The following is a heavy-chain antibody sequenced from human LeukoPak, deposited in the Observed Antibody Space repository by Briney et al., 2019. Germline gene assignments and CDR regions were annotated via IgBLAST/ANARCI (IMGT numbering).Heavy chain of an antibody. D-gene: IGHD1-26*01. CDR3: AKPIGGSYLFDR. J-gene: IGHJ4*02. Sequence: QPGGSLRLSCAASGFTFSSYAMTWVRRAPGKGLEWVSTIEVGGAITHYAASVKGRFTISRDTSKKILYLQMDSLRPEDTAVYYCAKPIGGSYLFDRWGQGTLVTVSS. CDR1: GFTFSSYA. V-gene: IGHV3-23*01. CDR2: IEVGGAIT.